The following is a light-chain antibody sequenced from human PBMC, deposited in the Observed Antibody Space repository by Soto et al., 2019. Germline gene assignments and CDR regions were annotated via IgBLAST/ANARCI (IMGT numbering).Light chain of an antibody. Sequence: DILMTQSPLSLPVTPGEPASISCRSSQSLLYSNGYNYLDWYLQKPGQSPQLLIFLGSNRASGVPDRFSGSGSGTDFTLKIRIVEAEDVAVYSCMQTLQLFTFGPGTKVYIK. CDR3: MQTLQLFT. J-gene: IGKJ3*01. V-gene: IGKV2-28*01. CDR1: QSLLYSNGYNY. CDR2: LGS.